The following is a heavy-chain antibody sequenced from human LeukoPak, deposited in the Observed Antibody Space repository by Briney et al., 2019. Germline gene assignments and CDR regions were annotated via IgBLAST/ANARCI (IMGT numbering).Heavy chain of an antibody. CDR3: ARECGGDCYSVTDAYDI. V-gene: IGHV4-34*01. D-gene: IGHD2-21*02. Sequence: SETLSLSCAVYAESFSDYYWSWIRQPPGKGLEWIGEINHRGSTTYSPSLKSRVTISVDTSKNQFSLKLSSVTAADTAVYYCARECGGDCYSVTDAYDIWGQGTMVTVSS. CDR1: AESFSDYY. J-gene: IGHJ3*02. CDR2: INHRGST.